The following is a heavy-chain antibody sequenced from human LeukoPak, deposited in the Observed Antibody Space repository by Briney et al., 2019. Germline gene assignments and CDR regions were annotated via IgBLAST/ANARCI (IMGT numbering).Heavy chain of an antibody. CDR3: ARHSPGYGDYVPYYYYAMDV. Sequence: KPSETLSLTCTVAGGSISSYYWSWIRQPPGKGLEWIGYIYYSGSTNYNPSLKSRVTISVDTSKNQFSLKLSSVTAAGTAVYYCARHSPGYGDYVPYYYYAMDVWGQGTTVTVSS. V-gene: IGHV4-59*08. CDR1: GGSISSYY. D-gene: IGHD4-17*01. CDR2: IYYSGST. J-gene: IGHJ6*02.